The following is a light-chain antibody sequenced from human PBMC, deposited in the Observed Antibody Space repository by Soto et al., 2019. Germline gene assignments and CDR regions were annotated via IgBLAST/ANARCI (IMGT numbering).Light chain of an antibody. CDR3: QQSYSTLIT. Sequence: DIQMTQSPSSLSASVGDRVTITCRASQSISSYLNWYQQKPGKAPKLLIYAASILQSGVPSRFSGSGSGTDFTLTISSLQPEDCATYYCQQSYSTLITFGQGTQLEIK. V-gene: IGKV1-39*01. CDR2: AAS. J-gene: IGKJ5*01. CDR1: QSISSY.